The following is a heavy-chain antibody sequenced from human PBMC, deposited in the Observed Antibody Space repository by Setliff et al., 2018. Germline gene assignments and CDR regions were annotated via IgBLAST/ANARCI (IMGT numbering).Heavy chain of an antibody. CDR1: GFTFRKYW. CDR3: ACLDWGEKFFNVDV. Sequence: LRLSCGASGFTFRKYWMYWVRQVPGKGLVWVSRISPDGTITNYADSVKGRFTISRDNDKKTLYLQMNSLRGEDTGVYFCACLDWGEKFFNVDVWGKGTTVTVSS. V-gene: IGHV3-74*01. J-gene: IGHJ6*04. CDR2: ISPDGTIT. D-gene: IGHD7-27*01.